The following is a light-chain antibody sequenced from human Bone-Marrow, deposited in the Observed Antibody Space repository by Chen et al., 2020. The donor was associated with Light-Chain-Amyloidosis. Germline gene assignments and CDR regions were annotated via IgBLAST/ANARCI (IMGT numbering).Light chain of an antibody. Sequence: SYELPQPPSVSVSPGQTARFTCSGDDLPTKYAYWYQQKPGQAPVLVIHRDTERPSGISERFSGSSSGTTATLTISGVRAEDEADYHCQSADSSGTYEVIFGGGTKLTVL. CDR2: RDT. CDR3: QSADSSGTYEVI. V-gene: IGLV3-25*03. CDR1: DLPTKY. J-gene: IGLJ2*01.